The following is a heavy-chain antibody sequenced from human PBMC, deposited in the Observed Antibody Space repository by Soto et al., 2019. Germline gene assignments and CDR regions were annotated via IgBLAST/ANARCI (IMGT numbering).Heavy chain of an antibody. CDR1: GDSINGYY. V-gene: IGHV4-4*07. Sequence: KPSETLSLTCTVSGDSINGYYWTWIRQPAGKGLEWIGRIYTSGTTSYGPSLKSRVTMSLDTSKNHFSLRLTSVTAADTAVYYCARDTVGISSPGVYWGRGTLVTVSS. CDR3: ARDTVGISSPGVY. CDR2: IYTSGTT. D-gene: IGHD4-17*01. J-gene: IGHJ4*02.